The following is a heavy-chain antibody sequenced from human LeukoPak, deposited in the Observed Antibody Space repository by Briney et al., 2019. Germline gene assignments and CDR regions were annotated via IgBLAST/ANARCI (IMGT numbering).Heavy chain of an antibody. CDR2: IWYDGSNK. Sequence: PGGSLRLSCAASGFTFSSYGMHWVRQAPGKGLEWVAVIWYDGSNKYYADSVKGRFTISRDNSKNTLYLQMNSLRAEDTALYYCARGDCTTTSCYLFDYWGQGTLVTVSS. D-gene: IGHD2-2*01. J-gene: IGHJ4*02. V-gene: IGHV3-33*01. CDR1: GFTFSSYG. CDR3: ARGDCTTTSCYLFDY.